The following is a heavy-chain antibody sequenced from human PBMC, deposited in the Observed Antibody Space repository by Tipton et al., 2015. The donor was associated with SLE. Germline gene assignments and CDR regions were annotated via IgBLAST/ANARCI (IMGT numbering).Heavy chain of an antibody. V-gene: IGHV3-7*01. J-gene: IGHJ4*02. CDR2: IKQDGSEK. Sequence: SLRLSCAASGFTLSSYWMSWVRQAPGKGLEWVANIKQDGSEKYYVDSVKGRFTISRDNAKNSLYLQMNSLRAEDTAVYYCARVADYYDSSGYYYLDYWGQGTLVTVSS. D-gene: IGHD3-22*01. CDR3: ARVADYYDSSGYYYLDY. CDR1: GFTLSSYW.